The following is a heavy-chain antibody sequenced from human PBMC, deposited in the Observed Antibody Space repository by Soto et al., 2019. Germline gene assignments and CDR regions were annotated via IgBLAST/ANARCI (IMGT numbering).Heavy chain of an antibody. Sequence: SETLSLTCTVSGGSISSYYWSWIRQPPGKGLEWIGYIYYSGSTNYNPSLKSRVTISVDTSKNQFSLKLSSVTAADTAVYYCARVQLSGEFWFAPRGQGTLVTVS. J-gene: IGHJ5*02. D-gene: IGHD3-10*01. V-gene: IGHV4-59*08. CDR3: ARVQLSGEFWFAP. CDR1: GGSISSYY. CDR2: IYYSGST.